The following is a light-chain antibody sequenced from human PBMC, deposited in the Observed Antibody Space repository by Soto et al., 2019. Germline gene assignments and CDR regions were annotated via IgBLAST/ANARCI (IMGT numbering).Light chain of an antibody. V-gene: IGKV3-11*01. CDR2: DAS. CDR1: QSVSSY. CDR3: QQRSNWPAFT. Sequence: EIVLTQSPATLSLSPGERATLSCRASQSVSSYLAWYQQKTGQAPRLLIYDASNRATGIPARFSGSWSGTDFTLDISSLEPEDFAVYYCQQRSNWPAFTFGPGTKVDIK. J-gene: IGKJ3*01.